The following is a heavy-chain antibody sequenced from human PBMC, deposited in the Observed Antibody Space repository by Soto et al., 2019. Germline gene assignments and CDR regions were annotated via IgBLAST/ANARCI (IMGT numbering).Heavy chain of an antibody. CDR2: LYSGGST. CDR1: GFSVSRKY. CDR3: AKDNEDRNYFGMDV. Sequence: PGVALRLSCAASGFSVSRKYMSWVRQAPGKGLEWVSTLYSGGSTHYADSVKGRFTISRDNSKNTMYLQMNSLRVDDTAVYYCAKDNEDRNYFGMDVWGQGPTVTVYS. J-gene: IGHJ6*02. V-gene: IGHV3-53*01. D-gene: IGHD2-8*01.